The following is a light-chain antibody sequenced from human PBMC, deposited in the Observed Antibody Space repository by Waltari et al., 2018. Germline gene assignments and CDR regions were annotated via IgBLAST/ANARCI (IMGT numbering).Light chain of an antibody. J-gene: IGKJ1*01. CDR3: QKYNAAPWT. CDR1: QGAGIF. V-gene: IGKV1-27*01. CDR2: RAS. Sequence: DVQMTQSPPSLSASVGDRVTLSCRASQGAGIFLAWFQQKPGEVPKLLISRASTRQSGGPSRFRGSGSGTDFTLTISSLEPEDVATYYCQKYNAAPWTFGPGTKVEIK.